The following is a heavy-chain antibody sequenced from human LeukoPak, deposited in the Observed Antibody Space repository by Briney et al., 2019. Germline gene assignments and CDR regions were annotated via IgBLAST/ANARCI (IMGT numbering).Heavy chain of an antibody. V-gene: IGHV1-18*01. Sequence: ASVKVSCKASGYTFTSYGISWVRQAPGQGLEWMGWISAYNGNTNYAQKLQGRVTMTTDTSTSTAYMELRSLRSEDTAVYYCARGGPFSSSRNWFDPWGKGTLVTVSS. CDR2: ISAYNGNT. CDR1: GYTFTSYG. J-gene: IGHJ5*02. CDR3: ARGGPFSSSRNWFDP. D-gene: IGHD6-13*01.